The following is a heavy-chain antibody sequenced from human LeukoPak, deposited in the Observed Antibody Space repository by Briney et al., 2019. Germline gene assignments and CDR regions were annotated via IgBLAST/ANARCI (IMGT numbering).Heavy chain of an antibody. D-gene: IGHD3-10*01. CDR3: AREIGSGSFLDN. Sequence: ASVKLSCEASGYTFAGYYMHWVRQAPGQGLEWMGWINPKIGGTNYAQKFQGRVTMTRDTSISTAYMELSRLRSDDTAVYYCAREIGSGSFLDNWGQGTLVTVSS. J-gene: IGHJ4*02. V-gene: IGHV1-2*02. CDR1: GYTFAGYY. CDR2: INPKIGGT.